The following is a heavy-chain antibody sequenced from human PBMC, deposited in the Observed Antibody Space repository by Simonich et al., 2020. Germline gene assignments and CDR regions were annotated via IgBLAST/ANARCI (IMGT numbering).Heavy chain of an antibody. V-gene: IGHV4-39*07. Sequence: QLQLQESGPGLVKPSETLSLTCTVSGCSISSSSYYWGWIRQPPGKGLEWIGSIYQSGRTYNNPSLKSRVTISVDTSKNQFSLKLSSVTAADTAVYYCRGYCSNTSCYDYWGQGTLVTVSS. D-gene: IGHD2-2*01. CDR1: GCSISSSSYY. J-gene: IGHJ4*02. CDR2: IYQSGRT. CDR3: RGYCSNTSCYDY.